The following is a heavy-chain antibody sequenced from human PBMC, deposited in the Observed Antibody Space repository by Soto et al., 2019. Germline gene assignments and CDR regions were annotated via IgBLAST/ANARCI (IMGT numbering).Heavy chain of an antibody. V-gene: IGHV1-18*04. CDR3: AVWAGQAYDYGCRIDY. J-gene: IGHJ4*01. D-gene: IGHD3-16*01. CDR1: GYTFTSHD. CDR2: IGTYSGKT. Sequence: QVQLVQSGNEVKRPGASVKVSCKPSGYTFTSHDINWVRQAPGQGLEWMGWIGTYSGKTNYAQKFQGRVTMTTDTATSTAYMDLRTLRSDDSAEYYWAVWAGQAYDYGCRIDYWGQETLVTVSS.